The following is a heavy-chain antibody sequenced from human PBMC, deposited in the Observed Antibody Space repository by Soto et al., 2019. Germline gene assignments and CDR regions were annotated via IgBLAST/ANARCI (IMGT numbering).Heavy chain of an antibody. CDR3: ARDPTVVAATRGGWGIGY. CDR2: ISYDGSNK. D-gene: IGHD2-15*01. CDR1: GFTFSSYA. Sequence: GGSLRLSCAASGFTFSSYAMHWVRQAPGKGLGWVAVISYDGSNKYYADSVKGRFTISRDNSKNTLYLQMNSLRAEDTAVYYCARDPTVVAATRGGWGIGYWGQGTLDTVSS. J-gene: IGHJ4*02. V-gene: IGHV3-30-3*01.